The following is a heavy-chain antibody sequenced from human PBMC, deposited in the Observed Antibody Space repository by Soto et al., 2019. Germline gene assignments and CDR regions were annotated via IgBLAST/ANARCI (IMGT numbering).Heavy chain of an antibody. Sequence: QVQLVQSGAEVKKPGSSVKVSCKASGGTFSSYTISWVRQAPGQGLEWMGRIIPILGIANYAQKFQGRVTITADKSTSTAYMELSSLRSEDTAVYYCARGILRYYGSGTIDYWGQGTLVTVSS. J-gene: IGHJ4*02. V-gene: IGHV1-69*02. CDR2: IIPILGIA. CDR3: ARGILRYYGSGTIDY. D-gene: IGHD3-10*01. CDR1: GGTFSSYT.